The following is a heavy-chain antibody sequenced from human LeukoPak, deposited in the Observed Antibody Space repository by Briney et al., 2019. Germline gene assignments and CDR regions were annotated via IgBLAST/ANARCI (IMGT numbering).Heavy chain of an antibody. J-gene: IGHJ4*02. D-gene: IGHD6-19*01. Sequence: GGSLRLSCAVAGFTFSNYAMHWVRQAPGKGLEWVAVISYDGTYKDYADSVKGRFTISRDNAKNSLYLQMNSLRAEDTAVYYCARVSYSGWYDWGQGTLVTVSS. CDR1: GFTFSNYA. V-gene: IGHV3-30*04. CDR3: ARVSYSGWYD. CDR2: ISYDGTYK.